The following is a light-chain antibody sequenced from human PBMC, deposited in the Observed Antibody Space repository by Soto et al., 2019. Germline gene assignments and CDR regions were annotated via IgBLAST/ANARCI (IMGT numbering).Light chain of an antibody. CDR1: QSVSSSY. Sequence: EIVLTQSPGTLSLSPGERATLSCRASQSVSSSYLAWYQQKPGQAPRLPIYSASTRATGMPARFSGSGSGTDFTITISMLVPEDLAEYYCEYYGSSRTFGQATKVEIK. V-gene: IGKV3-20*01. J-gene: IGKJ1*01. CDR3: EYYGSSRT. CDR2: SAS.